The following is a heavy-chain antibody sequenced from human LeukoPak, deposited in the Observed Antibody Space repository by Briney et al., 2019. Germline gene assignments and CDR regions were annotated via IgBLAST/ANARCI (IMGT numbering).Heavy chain of an antibody. D-gene: IGHD6-13*01. CDR1: GFTFSSYT. CDR2: ISGSSRHK. Sequence: GGSLRLSCAASGFTFSSYTMNWFRQAPGKGLEWVSSISGSSRHKYYADSVKGRFTISRDNAKNSLYLQMNSLRAEDTAVYYCARTANFAAGYYIDYWGQGTLVTVSS. CDR3: ARTANFAAGYYIDY. J-gene: IGHJ4*02. V-gene: IGHV3-21*01.